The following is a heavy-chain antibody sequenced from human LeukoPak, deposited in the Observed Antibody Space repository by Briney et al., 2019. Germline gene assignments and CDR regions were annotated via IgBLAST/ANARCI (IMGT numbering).Heavy chain of an antibody. V-gene: IGHV4-59*01. CDR3: ARGPSGWYTVDY. CDR1: GGSFSGYY. J-gene: IGHJ4*02. D-gene: IGHD6-19*01. Sequence: SETLSLTCAVYGGSFSGYYWSWIRQPPGKGLEWIGYIYYSGSTNYNPSLKSRVTISVDTSKNQFSLKLSSVTAADTAVYYCARGPSGWYTVDYWGQGSLVTVSS. CDR2: IYYSGST.